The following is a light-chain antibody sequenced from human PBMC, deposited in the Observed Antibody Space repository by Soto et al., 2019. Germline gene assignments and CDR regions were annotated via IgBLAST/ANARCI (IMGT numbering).Light chain of an antibody. Sequence: DIQMTQSPSTLSASVGDRVTITCRASQSINNWLAWYQQKPGKAPKLLIFDAFSLESGVPFRFSGSGFGTEVTLTISSLQPDDSATYYCQQYKTYSLTFGGGTKVEI. CDR3: QQYKTYSLT. CDR2: DAF. V-gene: IGKV1-5*01. CDR1: QSINNW. J-gene: IGKJ4*01.